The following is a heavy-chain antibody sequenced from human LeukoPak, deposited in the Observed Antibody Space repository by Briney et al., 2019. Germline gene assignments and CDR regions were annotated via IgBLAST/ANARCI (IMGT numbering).Heavy chain of an antibody. CDR1: GFTFSGYS. J-gene: IGHJ6*03. Sequence: GGSLRLSCAASGFTFSGYSMNCVRQAPGKGLEWVSYITTSSNTIYHADSVKGRFTISRDNAKNSLYLQMNSLRAEDTAVYYCARVRGSSLYYYYMDVWGKGTTVTVSS. CDR2: ITTSSNTI. D-gene: IGHD6-13*01. V-gene: IGHV3-48*01. CDR3: ARVRGSSLYYYYMDV.